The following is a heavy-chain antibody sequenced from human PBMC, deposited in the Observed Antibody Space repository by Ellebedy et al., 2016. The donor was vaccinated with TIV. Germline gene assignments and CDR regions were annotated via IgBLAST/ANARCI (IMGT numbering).Heavy chain of an antibody. CDR3: KRGYGSTWPTSNN. V-gene: IGHV4-34*01. CDR1: GESSSDNI. J-gene: IGHJ1*01. Sequence: MPGGSLRLSCDVNGESSSDNIWRWIRQPPGEGLEWLGGAQDGGTPYNPSLKGRLNIAIDESKNQLSLRLNSVTAADTAVYYCKRGYGSTWPTSNNWGQGTLVTVS. D-gene: IGHD1-7*01. CDR2: AQDGGTP.